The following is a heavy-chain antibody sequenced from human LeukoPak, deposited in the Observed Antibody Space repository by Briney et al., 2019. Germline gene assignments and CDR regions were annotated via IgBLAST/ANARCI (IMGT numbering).Heavy chain of an antibody. D-gene: IGHD3-22*01. J-gene: IGHJ3*02. CDR3: ARGYYYDSSGYYDAFDI. V-gene: IGHV1-2*02. CDR2: INPNSGGT. CDR1: GGTFSSYA. Sequence: GASVKVSCKASGGTFSSYAISWVRQAPGQGLEWIGGINPNSGGTNYAQKFQGRVTMTRDTSISTAYMELSSLRSDDTAVYYCARGYYYDSSGYYDAFDIWGQGTMVTVSS.